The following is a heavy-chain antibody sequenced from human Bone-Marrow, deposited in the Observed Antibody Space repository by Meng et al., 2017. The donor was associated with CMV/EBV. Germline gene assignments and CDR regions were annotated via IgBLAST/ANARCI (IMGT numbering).Heavy chain of an antibody. J-gene: IGHJ3*02. V-gene: IGHV3-11*04. Sequence: GGSLRLSCAASGFTFSDYYMSWIRQAPGKGLEWVSYISSSGSTIYYADSVKGRFTISRDNAKNSLYLQMNSLRAEDTAVYYCATDIVVVPPHAFDICGQGTMVTVSS. CDR3: ATDIVVVPPHAFDI. D-gene: IGHD2-2*01. CDR1: GFTFSDYY. CDR2: ISSSGSTI.